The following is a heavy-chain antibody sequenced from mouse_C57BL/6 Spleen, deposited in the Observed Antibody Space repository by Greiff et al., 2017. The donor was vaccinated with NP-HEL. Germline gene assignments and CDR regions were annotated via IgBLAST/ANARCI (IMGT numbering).Heavy chain of an antibody. D-gene: IGHD2-4*01. Sequence: DVKLVESGGDLVKPGGSLKLSCAASGFTFSSYGMSWVRQTPDKRLEWVATISSGGSYTYYPDSVKGRFTISRDNAKNTLYLQMSSLKSEDTAMYYCARHREYYDYEGPYFDYWGQGTTLTVSS. V-gene: IGHV5-6*02. J-gene: IGHJ2*01. CDR2: ISSGGSYT. CDR3: ARHREYYDYEGPYFDY. CDR1: GFTFSSYG.